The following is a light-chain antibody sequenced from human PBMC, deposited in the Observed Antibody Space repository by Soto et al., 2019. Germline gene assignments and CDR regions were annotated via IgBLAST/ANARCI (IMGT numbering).Light chain of an antibody. V-gene: IGKV3-20*01. Sequence: IALTQSPGTLSLSPGERATLSCRASQRVSSNYVAWYQHKPGQAPRLLIHGASIRATGIPDRFSGSGSGTDFTLTISRLEPEDFAVYYCHQYGTLPYAFGQGTKQQIK. J-gene: IGKJ2*01. CDR3: HQYGTLPYA. CDR1: QRVSSNY. CDR2: GAS.